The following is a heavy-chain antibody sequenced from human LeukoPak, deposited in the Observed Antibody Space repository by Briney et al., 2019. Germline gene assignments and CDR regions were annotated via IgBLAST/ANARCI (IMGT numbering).Heavy chain of an antibody. V-gene: IGHV4-39*01. CDR3: ATQLDSTGYNTGLITN. CDR1: GGSISTNPYY. CDR2: IYYSGNP. Sequence: SQTLSLTCTVSGGSISTNPYYWGWIRQPPGKGLQWVGSIYYSGNPFYNPSLKSRATLYVDTSKNQFSLRLDSVTAADTALYYCATQLDSTGYNTGLITNWGPGRLVTVSS. D-gene: IGHD3/OR15-3a*01. J-gene: IGHJ4*02.